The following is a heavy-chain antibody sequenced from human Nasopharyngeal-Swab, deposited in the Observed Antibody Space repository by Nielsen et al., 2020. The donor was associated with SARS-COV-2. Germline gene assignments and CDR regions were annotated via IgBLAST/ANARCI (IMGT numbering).Heavy chain of an antibody. J-gene: IGHJ6*02. V-gene: IGHV4-61*01. CDR3: AREVSRTYYYGMDV. CDR2: IYYSGST. CDR1: GGSVSSGSYY. Sequence: SETLSLTCTVSGGSVSSGSYYWSWIRQPPGKGLEWIGYIYYSGSTNYNPSLKSRVTISVDTSKNPFSLKLSSVTAADTAVYYCAREVSRTYYYGMDVWGQGTTVTVSS. D-gene: IGHD6-6*01.